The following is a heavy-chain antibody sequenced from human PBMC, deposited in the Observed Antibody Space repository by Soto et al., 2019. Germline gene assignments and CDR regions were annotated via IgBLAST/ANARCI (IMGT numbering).Heavy chain of an antibody. Sequence: ASVKVSCKASGYTFTSYGISWVRQAPGQGLEWMGWISAYNGNTNYAQKLQGRVTMTTDTSTSTAYMELRSLSSDDTAVYYCARHNSSSSWEYYYYYYMDGWGKGTTVTVSS. V-gene: IGHV1-18*01. CDR3: ARHNSSSSWEYYYYYYMDG. D-gene: IGHD6-13*01. J-gene: IGHJ6*03. CDR2: ISAYNGNT. CDR1: GYTFTSYG.